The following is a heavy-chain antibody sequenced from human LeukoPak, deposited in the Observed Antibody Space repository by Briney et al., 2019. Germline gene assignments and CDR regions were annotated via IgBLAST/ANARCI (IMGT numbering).Heavy chain of an antibody. V-gene: IGHV4-34*01. CDR3: ATRSYDILIDAFDI. CDR1: GGSFSGYY. J-gene: IGHJ3*02. D-gene: IGHD3-9*01. CDR2: INHSGST. Sequence: SETLSLTCAVYGGSFSGYYWSWIRQPPGKGREWIGEINHSGSTNYNPSLKSRVIISVDTSKNQFSLKLNSVTAADTAVYYCATRSYDILIDAFDIWGQGTMVTVSS.